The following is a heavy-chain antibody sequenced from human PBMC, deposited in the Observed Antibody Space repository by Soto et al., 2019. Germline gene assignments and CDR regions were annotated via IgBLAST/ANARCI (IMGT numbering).Heavy chain of an antibody. CDR2: IAYDGSNK. V-gene: IGHV3-30*18. CDR3: AKPTVDSSSSMDV. D-gene: IGHD6-6*01. Sequence: QVQLVESGGGVVQPGRSLRLSCAASGFTFSSYGMHWVRQAPGKGLEWVAVIAYDGSNKYYADSVKGRFTISRDNSKNTLYLQMNSLRAEDMAVYYCAKPTVDSSSSMDVWGQGTTVTVSS. J-gene: IGHJ6*02. CDR1: GFTFSSYG.